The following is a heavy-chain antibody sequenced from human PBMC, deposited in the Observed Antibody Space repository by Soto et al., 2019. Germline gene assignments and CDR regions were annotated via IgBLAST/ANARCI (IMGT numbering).Heavy chain of an antibody. D-gene: IGHD6-13*01. Sequence: QMQLVQSGPEVKKPGTSVKVSCKTSGFTFSSSAVHWVRQARGHRLQWIGWIDVGSANANYAHMLQERVTISRDMSTSTAYRELSSLRPEDTAVYYWATDVGGYIYGIARHWGPGTLVTVSS. V-gene: IGHV1-58*01. CDR1: GFTFSSSA. J-gene: IGHJ4*02. CDR3: ATDVGGYIYGIARH. CDR2: IDVGSANA.